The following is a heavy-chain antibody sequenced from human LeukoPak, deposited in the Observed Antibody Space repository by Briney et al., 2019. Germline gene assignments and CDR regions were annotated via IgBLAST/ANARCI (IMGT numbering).Heavy chain of an antibody. J-gene: IGHJ3*01. CDR1: GFTFSSYN. Sequence: GGSLRLSCAASGFTFSSYNMNWVRQTPGQGLEWVSSITSGSSHIYYADSVKGRFTISRDNTKNSLYLQMNSLTTEDTAFYYCAKDGRQGAYDVWGQGTLVTVS. CDR3: AKDGRQGAYDV. V-gene: IGHV3-21*04. D-gene: IGHD2-21*01. CDR2: ITSGSSHI.